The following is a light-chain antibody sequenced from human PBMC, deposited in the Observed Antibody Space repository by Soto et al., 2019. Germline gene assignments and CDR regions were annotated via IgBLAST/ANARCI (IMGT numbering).Light chain of an antibody. Sequence: QSALTQPASVSGSPGQSITISCTGTSSDVGGYNSVSWYQQQSGKAHKLIIHEVSYRPSGVSNRFSGSKSGNTASLTISGLQSEDEADYYCDSYTSSRTYVFGIGTKLTVL. CDR1: SSDVGGYNS. V-gene: IGLV2-14*01. J-gene: IGLJ1*01. CDR2: EVS. CDR3: DSYTSSRTYV.